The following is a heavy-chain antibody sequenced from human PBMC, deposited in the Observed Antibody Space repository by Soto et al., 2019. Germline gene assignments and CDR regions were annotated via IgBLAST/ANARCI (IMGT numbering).Heavy chain of an antibody. CDR2: ISGSGGST. V-gene: IGHV3-23*01. CDR1: VFTFNSYA. J-gene: IGHJ4*02. CDR3: AKDRGGHSCLQY. D-gene: IGHD2-15*01. Sequence: VGSLRLSCASSVFTFNSYAMNCVRHAPGKGLEWVSDISGSGGSTYYADSVKGRFTISRDNSKNTLYLQMNSLRAEDTAVYFCAKDRGGHSCLQYWGQGTLV.